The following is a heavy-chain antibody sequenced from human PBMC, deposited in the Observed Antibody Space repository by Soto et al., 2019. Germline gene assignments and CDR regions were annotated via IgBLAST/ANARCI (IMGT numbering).Heavy chain of an antibody. D-gene: IGHD4-4*01. Sequence: PGASLKISCKGSGYSFTSYWIGWVRQMPGKGLEWMGIIYPGDSDTRYSPSFQGQVTISADKSISTAYLQWSSLRAEDTAVYYCAKRRGDYSNYSWGMDVWGQGTTVTVSS. V-gene: IGHV5-51*01. J-gene: IGHJ6*02. CDR3: AKRRGDYSNYSWGMDV. CDR1: GYSFTSYW. CDR2: IYPGDSDT.